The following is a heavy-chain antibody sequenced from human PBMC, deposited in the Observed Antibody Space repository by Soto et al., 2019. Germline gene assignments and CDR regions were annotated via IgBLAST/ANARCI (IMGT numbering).Heavy chain of an antibody. CDR1: GFTFSDYY. J-gene: IGHJ4*02. D-gene: IGHD1-1*01. V-gene: IGHV3-11*01. CDR3: ARVGQPLDY. Sequence: QVQLVESGGGFVKPGGTLRLSCAASGFTFSDYYMSWIRQATGKGLEWVSYISSSGSTIYYADSVEGRCTISRDNTKNPLYRQLSSLRAEDVAVYYCARVGQPLDYWGQGTLVTVSS. CDR2: ISSSGSTI.